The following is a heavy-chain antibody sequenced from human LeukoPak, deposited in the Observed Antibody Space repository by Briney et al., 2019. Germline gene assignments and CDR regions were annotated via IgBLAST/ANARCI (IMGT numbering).Heavy chain of an antibody. V-gene: IGHV1-8*01. Sequence: ASVKVSCKASGYTFTTYDINWVRQATGQGLEWMGWMNPNSGNTGYAQKFQGRVTITRNTSISTAHMELSSLRSEDTAVYYCARGNGPYYFDYWGQGTLVTVSS. CDR3: ARGNGPYYFDY. CDR1: GYTFTTYD. J-gene: IGHJ4*02. CDR2: MNPNSGNT. D-gene: IGHD1-1*01.